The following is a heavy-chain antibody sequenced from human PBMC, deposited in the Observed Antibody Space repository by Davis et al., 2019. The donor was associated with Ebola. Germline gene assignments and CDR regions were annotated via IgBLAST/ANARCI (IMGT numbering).Heavy chain of an antibody. D-gene: IGHD3-3*01. Sequence: ASVKVSCKASGYTFSNYGINWVRQAPGQGLEWMGWINPNSGDTNYAQKFQGRVTMTRDTSISTAYMELSRLRSDDTAVYYCARDRQILEWLSEGDAFDIWGQGTMVTVSS. CDR3: ARDRQILEWLSEGDAFDI. CDR2: INPNSGDT. V-gene: IGHV1-2*02. J-gene: IGHJ3*02. CDR1: GYTFSNYG.